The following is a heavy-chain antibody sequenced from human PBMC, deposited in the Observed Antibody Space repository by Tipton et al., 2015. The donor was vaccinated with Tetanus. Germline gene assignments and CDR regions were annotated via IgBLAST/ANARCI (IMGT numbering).Heavy chain of an antibody. CDR2: IYHRGST. V-gene: IGHV4-31*03. CDR1: GGSLSMGTYY. CDR3: ARDPAVLRFLEWLPDWYFAL. J-gene: IGHJ2*01. D-gene: IGHD3-3*01. Sequence: TLSLTCTVSGGSLSMGTYYWTWIRQHPGKGLEWIGNIYHRGSTYYNPSLKSRVTISVDTSKNQFSLKLSSVTAADTAVYYCARDPAVLRFLEWLPDWYFALWGRGTLVTVSS.